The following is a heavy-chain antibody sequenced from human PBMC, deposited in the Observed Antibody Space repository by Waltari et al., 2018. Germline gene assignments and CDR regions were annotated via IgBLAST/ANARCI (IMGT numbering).Heavy chain of an antibody. J-gene: IGHJ4*02. D-gene: IGHD5-18*01. Sequence: QVQLVESGGGVVQPGRSLRLSCAASGFTFSSYGMHWVRQAPGKGLEWVAVISYDGSNEDYADTVKGRFSICRDNCKNTLDLQMNSLRAEDTAVYYGAKSGPRRGDTAMVRGYWGQGTLVIVAS. V-gene: IGHV3-30*18. CDR3: AKSGPRRGDTAMVRGY. CDR1: GFTFSSYG. CDR2: ISYDGSNE.